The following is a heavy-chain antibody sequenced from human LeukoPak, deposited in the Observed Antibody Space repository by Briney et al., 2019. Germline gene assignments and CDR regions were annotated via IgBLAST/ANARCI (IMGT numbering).Heavy chain of an antibody. J-gene: IGHJ3*02. D-gene: IGHD4-23*01. Sequence: GGSLRLSCAASGFTFSDYYMSWIRQAPGKGLEWVSYISSSGSTIYYADSVKGRFTISRDNAKNSLYLQMNSLRAEDTAVYYCAREGALTTVVPYEGDAFDIWGQGTMVTVSS. CDR2: ISSSGSTI. CDR1: GFTFSDYY. CDR3: AREGALTTVVPYEGDAFDI. V-gene: IGHV3-11*04.